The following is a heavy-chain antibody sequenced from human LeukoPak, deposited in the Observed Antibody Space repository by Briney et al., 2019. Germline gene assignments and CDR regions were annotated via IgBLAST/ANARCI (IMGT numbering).Heavy chain of an antibody. D-gene: IGHD5-18*01. Sequence: PSETLSLTCTVSGGSISSYYWSWIRQPPGKGLEWIGYIYYSGSTNYNPSLKSRVTISVDTSKNQFSLKLSSVTAADTAVYYCARPGSGYSYGDAFDIWGQGTMVTVSS. V-gene: IGHV4-59*08. CDR3: ARPGSGYSYGDAFDI. CDR1: GGSISSYY. CDR2: IYYSGST. J-gene: IGHJ3*02.